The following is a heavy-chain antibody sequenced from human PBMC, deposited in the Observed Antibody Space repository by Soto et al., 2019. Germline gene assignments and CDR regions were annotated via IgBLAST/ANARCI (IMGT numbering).Heavy chain of an antibody. J-gene: IGHJ5*02. CDR2: IIPLFGTA. D-gene: IGHD3-22*01. V-gene: IGHV1-69*12. Sequence: QVQLVQSGAEVKKPGSSVKVSCKASGGTFSSYAITWVRQAPGQGLEWMGGIIPLFGTANYAQKFQGRVTTTAEESTSTGYMELSSLRSEDTAVYYCARDRGPSSGYYPYWFDPWGQGTLVTVSS. CDR1: GGTFSSYA. CDR3: ARDRGPSSGYYPYWFDP.